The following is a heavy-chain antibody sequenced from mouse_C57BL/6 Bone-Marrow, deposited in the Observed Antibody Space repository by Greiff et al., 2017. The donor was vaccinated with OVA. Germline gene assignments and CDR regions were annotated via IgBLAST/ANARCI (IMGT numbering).Heavy chain of an antibody. Sequence: VQLQQSGAELMKPGASVKLSCKATGYTFTGYWIEWVKQRPGHGLEWIGEILPGIGSTNYNEKFKGKATLTADTSSNTAYMQLSSLTTEDSAIYYCARGRAQATWFAYWGQGTLFTVSA. J-gene: IGHJ3*01. CDR3: ARGRAQATWFAY. CDR1: GYTFTGYW. V-gene: IGHV1-9*01. D-gene: IGHD3-2*02. CDR2: ILPGIGST.